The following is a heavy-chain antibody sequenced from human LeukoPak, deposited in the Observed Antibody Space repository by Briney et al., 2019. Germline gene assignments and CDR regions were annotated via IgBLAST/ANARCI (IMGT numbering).Heavy chain of an antibody. CDR2: IKQDGSEK. V-gene: IGHV3-7*03. CDR3: ARDLGYCSGGSCYDAAFDI. Sequence: GGSLRLSCAASGFTFSSYWMSWVRQAPGKGLEWVANIKQDGSEKYYVDSVKGRFTISRDNAKNSLYLQMNSLRAEDTAVYYCARDLGYCSGGSCYDAAFDIWGQGTMVTVSS. J-gene: IGHJ3*02. CDR1: GFTFSSYW. D-gene: IGHD2-15*01.